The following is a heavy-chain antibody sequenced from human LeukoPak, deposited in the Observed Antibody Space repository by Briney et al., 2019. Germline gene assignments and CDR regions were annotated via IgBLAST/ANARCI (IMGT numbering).Heavy chain of an antibody. CDR1: GHTLSDLT. J-gene: IGHJ4*02. CDR2: FDPGNGEI. CDR3: AAGGLYDLLPY. V-gene: IGHV1-24*01. Sequence: ASVKVSCKVSGHTLSDLTMHWVRQAPGKGLDWMGGFDPGNGEIIYAQKFQGRVTMTEDASTDTAYMELSSLKSEDTAVYYCAAGGLYDLLPYWGQGTLVTVSS. D-gene: IGHD3-3*01.